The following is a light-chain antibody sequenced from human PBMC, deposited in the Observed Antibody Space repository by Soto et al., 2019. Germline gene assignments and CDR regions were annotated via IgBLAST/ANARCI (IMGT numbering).Light chain of an antibody. CDR3: MQYGSSGT. V-gene: IGKV3-20*01. CDR1: QSVSKNY. CDR2: GAS. J-gene: IGKJ1*01. Sequence: EIVLTQSPGTLSLSPGERATLSCRASQSVSKNYLAWYQQKTGQAPRLLIYGASNRATGIPDRFSGSGSGTGFVVKMCRLEPEEFVVYYGMQYGSSGTFSQGTKVDIK.